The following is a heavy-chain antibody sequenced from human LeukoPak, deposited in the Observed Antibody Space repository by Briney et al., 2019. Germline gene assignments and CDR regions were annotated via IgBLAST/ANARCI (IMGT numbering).Heavy chain of an antibody. CDR2: ISYDGSNK. V-gene: IGHV3-30-3*01. Sequence: SGRSLRLSCAASGFTFSSYAMHWVRQAPGKGLEWVAVISYDGSNKYYADSVKGRFTISRDNSKNTLYLQMNSLRAEDTAVYYCARNDDSSGHSYYFDYWGQGTLVTVSS. D-gene: IGHD3-22*01. CDR3: ARNDDSSGHSYYFDY. CDR1: GFTFSSYA. J-gene: IGHJ4*02.